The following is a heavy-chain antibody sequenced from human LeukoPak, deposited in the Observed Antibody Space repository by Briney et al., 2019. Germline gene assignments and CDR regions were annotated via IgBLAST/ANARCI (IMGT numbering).Heavy chain of an antibody. CDR3: ARVGSGDFDY. Sequence: SETLSLTCAVNGGSLSGHFWSWIRQPPGKGLEWIGDLSESGGTNYNAALKSRVTISVDTSKNQFSLNLNSVTAADTAVYYCARVGSGDFDYWGQGTLVTVSS. J-gene: IGHJ4*02. D-gene: IGHD1-26*01. CDR2: LSESGGT. CDR1: GGSLSGHF. V-gene: IGHV4-34*01.